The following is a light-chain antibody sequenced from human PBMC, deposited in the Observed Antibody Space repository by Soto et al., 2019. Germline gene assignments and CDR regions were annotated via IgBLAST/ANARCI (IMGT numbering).Light chain of an antibody. CDR2: GAS. V-gene: IGKV3-20*01. CDR3: QQYGASPT. Sequence: DIVLTQSPGSLSLSPGDSVTLSCRASQSVSSGYLAWYQQRRGQSPRLLIYGASSRATGTPARFSGGGSGTHFTLTISRLEPEDFAVYYCQQYGASPTFGQGTRVEIK. J-gene: IGKJ1*01. CDR1: QSVSSGY.